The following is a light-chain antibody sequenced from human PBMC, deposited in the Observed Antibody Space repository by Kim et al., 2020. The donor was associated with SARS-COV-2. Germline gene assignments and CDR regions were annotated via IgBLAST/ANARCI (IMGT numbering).Light chain of an antibody. CDR1: SSNIGSNT. Sequence: GQRVTISCSGSSSNIGSNTVNWDQQLPGTAPKLPNYSNNQRPSGVPDRFSGSKSGTSASLAISGLQSEDEADYYCAAWDESLNAVVFGGGTQLTVL. CDR2: SNN. J-gene: IGLJ2*01. V-gene: IGLV1-44*01. CDR3: AAWDESLNAVV.